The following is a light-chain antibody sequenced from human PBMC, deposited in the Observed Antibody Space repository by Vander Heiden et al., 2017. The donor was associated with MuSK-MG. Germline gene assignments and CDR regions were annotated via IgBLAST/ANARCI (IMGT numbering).Light chain of an antibody. CDR3: QQYGSSWT. CDR1: QSVSSNH. V-gene: IGKV3-20*01. CDR2: GAF. J-gene: IGKJ1*01. Sequence: ELVLTQSPGPLSLSPGERATLSCRASQSVSSNHLAWYQQKPGQAPRLLIYGAFIRATGFPDRFSGSGSGTDFTLTISRLEPEDFAVYYCQQYGSSWTFGQGTKVEIK.